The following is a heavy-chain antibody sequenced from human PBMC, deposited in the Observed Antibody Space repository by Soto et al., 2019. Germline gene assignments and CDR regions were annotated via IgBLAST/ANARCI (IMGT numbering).Heavy chain of an antibody. J-gene: IGHJ4*02. D-gene: IGHD5-12*01. CDR3: ALGGRDGYAYRGGFDY. CDR1: GGTFSSYA. V-gene: IGHV1-69*01. Sequence: QVQLVQSGAEVKKPGSSVKVSCKASGGTFSSYAISWVRQAPGQGLEWMGGIIPIFGTANYAQKFQGRVTITADESTSTAYMELSSLSAEDTAVYSCALGGRDGYAYRGGFDYWGQGSLVTVSS. CDR2: IIPIFGTA.